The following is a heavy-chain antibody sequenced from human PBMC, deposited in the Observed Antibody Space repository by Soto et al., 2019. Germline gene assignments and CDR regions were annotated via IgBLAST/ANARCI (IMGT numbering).Heavy chain of an antibody. D-gene: IGHD6-13*01. CDR1: GFSFSSYD. V-gene: IGHV3-33*01. CDR2: IWYDGSNK. CDR3: ARGYSSSRDHGY. J-gene: IGHJ4*02. Sequence: QVQLVESGGGVVQPGTSLRLSCAASGFSFSSYDIHWVRQAPGKGLEWVAVIWYDGSNKYYADSVKGRFIISRDNSKNTLYLQMNRRRDDDTAVYYCARGYSSSRDHGYWGQGTLVTVSS.